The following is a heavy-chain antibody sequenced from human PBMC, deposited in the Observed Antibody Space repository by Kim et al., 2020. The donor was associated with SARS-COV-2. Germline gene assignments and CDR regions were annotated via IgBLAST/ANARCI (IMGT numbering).Heavy chain of an antibody. D-gene: IGHD2-15*01. CDR2: INHSGST. Sequence: SETLSLTCAVYGVSFSGYYWSWIRQPPGKGLEWIGEINHSGSTNYNPSLKSRVTISVDTSKNQFSLKLSSVTAADTAVYYCARGRVDCSGGSCYDRFLAFDIWGQGTMVTVSS. CDR1: GVSFSGYY. CDR3: ARGRVDCSGGSCYDRFLAFDI. J-gene: IGHJ3*02. V-gene: IGHV4-34*01.